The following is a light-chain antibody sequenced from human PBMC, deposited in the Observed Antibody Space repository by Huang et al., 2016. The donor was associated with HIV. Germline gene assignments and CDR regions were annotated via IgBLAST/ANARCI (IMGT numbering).Light chain of an antibody. Sequence: EIVLTQSPATLSLSPGDRATLSCRASQSVGVYLAWYQQKPGQAPRLLIFEASNRATGMPERFSGSGSGTDFTLTIDSLQPDDFAIYYCQQRTKWPPVLTFGGGTRVEIK. J-gene: IGKJ4*01. CDR3: QQRTKWPPVLT. CDR1: QSVGVY. CDR2: EAS. V-gene: IGKV3-11*01.